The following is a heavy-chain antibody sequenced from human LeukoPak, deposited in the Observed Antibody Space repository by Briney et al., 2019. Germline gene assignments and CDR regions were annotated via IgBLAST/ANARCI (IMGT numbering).Heavy chain of an antibody. CDR3: ARDHSSGVKGSFDY. CDR1: GNTFTRYG. D-gene: IGHD6-19*01. CDR2: ISAYNGNT. V-gene: IGHV1-18*01. J-gene: IGHJ4*02. Sequence: ASVKVSCKAFGNTFTRYGISWVRQAPGQGLEWMGWISAYNGNTDYAQKLQGRVTMTTDQSTSTAYMELRSLRSDDTAVYYRARDHSSGVKGSFDYWGQGTLVTVSS.